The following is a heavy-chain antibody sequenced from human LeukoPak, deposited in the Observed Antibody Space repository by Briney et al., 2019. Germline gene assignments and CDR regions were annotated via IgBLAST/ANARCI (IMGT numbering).Heavy chain of an antibody. CDR1: GGSISSYY. V-gene: IGHV4-59*01. CDR2: IYYSGST. J-gene: IGHJ6*02. CDR3: ARFSRDSYYYYGMDV. Sequence: SETLSLTCTVSGGSISSYYWSWIRQPPGKGLEWIGYIYYSGSTNHNPSLKSRVTISVDTSKNQFSLKLSSVTAADTAVYYCARFSRDSYYYYGMDVWGQGTTVTVSS.